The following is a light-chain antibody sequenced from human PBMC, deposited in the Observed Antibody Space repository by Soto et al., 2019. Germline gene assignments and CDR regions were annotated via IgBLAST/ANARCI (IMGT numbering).Light chain of an antibody. Sequence: QSALTQPASVSGSPGQSITISCTGTSSDVGGYNYVSWYQQHPGKAPKLIIYDVTNRPSGISNNFSGSKSGDTASLTISGLQAEDEADSYCSSYTSSNTQVFGTGTKVTVL. J-gene: IGLJ1*01. CDR1: SSDVGGYNY. V-gene: IGLV2-14*01. CDR3: SSYTSSNTQV. CDR2: DVT.